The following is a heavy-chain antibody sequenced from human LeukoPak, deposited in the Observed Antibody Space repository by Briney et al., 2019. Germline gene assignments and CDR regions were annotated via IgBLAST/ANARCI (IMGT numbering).Heavy chain of an antibody. J-gene: IGHJ4*02. D-gene: IGHD2-2*01. CDR3: AKNRRCSSTSCYEFYSDY. V-gene: IGHV3-30*02. CDR2: IRYDGSNK. Sequence: PGGSLRLSCAASGFTFSSYGMHWVRQAPGKGLEWVAFIRYDGSNKYYADSVKGRSTISRDNSKNTLYLQMNSLRAEDTAVYYCAKNRRCSSTSCYEFYSDYWGQGTLVTVSS. CDR1: GFTFSSYG.